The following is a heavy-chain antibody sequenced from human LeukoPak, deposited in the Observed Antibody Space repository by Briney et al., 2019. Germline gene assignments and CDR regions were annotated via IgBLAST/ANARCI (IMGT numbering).Heavy chain of an antibody. J-gene: IGHJ3*02. Sequence: GGSLRLSCEASGFNFSTYEMNWVRQAPGKGLEGVSYISQCGGNIYYADSVKGRFTISRDNAKNSLYLQMRSLRTEDTALYYRAKDIRSVYDSFDIWGQGTMVTVSS. V-gene: IGHV3-48*03. CDR1: GFNFSTYE. CDR3: AKDIRSVYDSFDI. D-gene: IGHD1-14*01. CDR2: ISQCGGNI.